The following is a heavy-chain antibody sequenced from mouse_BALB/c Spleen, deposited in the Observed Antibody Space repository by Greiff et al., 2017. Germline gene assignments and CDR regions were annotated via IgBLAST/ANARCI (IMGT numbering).Heavy chain of an antibody. Sequence: VQLQQSGPGLVKPSQSLSLTCTVTGYSITSDYAWNWIRQFPGNKLEWMGYISYSGSTSYNPSLKSRISITRDTSKNQFFLQLNSVTTEDTATYYCARGNYRYDYAMDYWGQGTSVTVSS. CDR3: ARGNYRYDYAMDY. V-gene: IGHV3-2*02. CDR1: GYSITSDYA. D-gene: IGHD2-14*01. CDR2: ISYSGST. J-gene: IGHJ4*01.